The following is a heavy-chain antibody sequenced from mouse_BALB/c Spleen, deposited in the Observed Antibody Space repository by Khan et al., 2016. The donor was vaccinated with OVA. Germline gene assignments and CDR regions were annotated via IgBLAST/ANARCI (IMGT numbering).Heavy chain of an antibody. D-gene: IGHD1-1*01. V-gene: IGHV1S136*01. J-gene: IGHJ3*01. CDR3: AAVGSYYVLFVY. Sequence: IQLMQSGPEVVKPGASVKMSCKASGYTFTSYFMHWVKQKPGQGLEWIGYIYPFNDATKFNAKFNGKATLTSDKSSNTAYMELSSLTSEDSAFYDCAAVGSYYVLFVYWGQGTLVTVSA. CDR2: IYPFNDAT. CDR1: GYTFTSYF.